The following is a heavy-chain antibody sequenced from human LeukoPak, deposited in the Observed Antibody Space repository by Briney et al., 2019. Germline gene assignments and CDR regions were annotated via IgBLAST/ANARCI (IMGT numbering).Heavy chain of an antibody. Sequence: GRSLRLSCAASGFTFSSYGMHWVRQAPGKGLVWVSRINSDGSSTSYADSVKGRFTISRDNAKNTLYLQMNSLRAEDTAVYYCARGSDSSGYYRSYNWFDPWGQGTLVTVSS. J-gene: IGHJ5*02. CDR2: INSDGSST. D-gene: IGHD3-22*01. V-gene: IGHV3-74*01. CDR3: ARGSDSSGYYRSYNWFDP. CDR1: GFTFSSYG.